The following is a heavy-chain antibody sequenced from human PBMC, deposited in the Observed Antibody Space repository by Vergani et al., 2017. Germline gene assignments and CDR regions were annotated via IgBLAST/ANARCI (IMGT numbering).Heavy chain of an antibody. J-gene: IGHJ3*02. CDR3: AKDQLAMIVVVMGECAFDI. CDR1: GFTFSSYA. D-gene: IGHD3-22*01. Sequence: VQLVESGGGVVQPGRSLRLSCAASGFTFSSYAMSWVRQAPGKGLEWVSAISGSGGSTYYADSVKGRFTISRDNSKNTLYLQMNSLRAEDTAVYYCAKDQLAMIVVVMGECAFDIWGQGTMVTVSS. CDR2: ISGSGGST. V-gene: IGHV3-23*04.